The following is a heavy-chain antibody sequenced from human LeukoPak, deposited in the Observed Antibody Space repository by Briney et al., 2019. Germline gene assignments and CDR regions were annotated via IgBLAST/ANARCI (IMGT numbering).Heavy chain of an antibody. D-gene: IGHD3-22*01. Sequence: ASVKVSCKASGYTFTGYYMHWVRQAPGQGLEWMGWINPNSGGTNYAQKFQGRVTMTRDTSISTAYMELSRLRSDDTAVYYCAREYQYYYDSSGYSYFDPLDYWGQGTLVTVS. CDR3: AREYQYYYDSSGYSYFDPLDY. V-gene: IGHV1-2*02. CDR1: GYTFTGYY. J-gene: IGHJ4*02. CDR2: INPNSGGT.